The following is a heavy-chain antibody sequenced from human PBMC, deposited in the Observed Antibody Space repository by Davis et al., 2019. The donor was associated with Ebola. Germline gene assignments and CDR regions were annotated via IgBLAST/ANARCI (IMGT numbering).Heavy chain of an antibody. CDR2: INADNGDT. D-gene: IGHD2-15*01. CDR1: GYTYSTYV. J-gene: IGHJ6*02. Sequence: ASVKVSCKASGYTYSTYVINWVRLAPGQSLEWMGNINADNGDTKYSQKFQGRVSIARDTSASTVYMDLSNLRSDDTAVYYCASPGGGGGLDVWGQGTTVTVSS. V-gene: IGHV1-3*01. CDR3: ASPGGGGGLDV.